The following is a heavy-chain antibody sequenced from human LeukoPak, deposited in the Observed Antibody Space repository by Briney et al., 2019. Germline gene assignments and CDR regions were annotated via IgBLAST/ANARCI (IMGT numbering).Heavy chain of an antibody. CDR1: GFTFNRCW. CDR2: TSGDSKVI. Sequence: PGGSLRLSCVVSGFTFNRCWMNWVRQAPGKGLEWVSFTSGDSKVIYYADSVKGRFTISRDNAKNSLYLQMNSLRADDTAVYYCGRDGGVAYGLDVWGQGTTVTVSS. D-gene: IGHD3-3*01. J-gene: IGHJ6*02. V-gene: IGHV3-48*01. CDR3: GRDGGVAYGLDV.